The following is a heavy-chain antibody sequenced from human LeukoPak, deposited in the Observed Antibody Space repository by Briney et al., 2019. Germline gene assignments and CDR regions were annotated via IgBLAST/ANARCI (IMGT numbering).Heavy chain of an antibody. Sequence: ASVKVSCKASGYTFTGYYMHWVRQAPGQGLEWMGWINPNSGGTNYAQKFQGRVTMTRDTSISTAYMELSSLRAEDTAVYYCARSRSFDPWGQGTLVTVSS. J-gene: IGHJ5*02. D-gene: IGHD3-10*01. V-gene: IGHV1-2*02. CDR3: ARSRSFDP. CDR2: INPNSGGT. CDR1: GYTFTGYY.